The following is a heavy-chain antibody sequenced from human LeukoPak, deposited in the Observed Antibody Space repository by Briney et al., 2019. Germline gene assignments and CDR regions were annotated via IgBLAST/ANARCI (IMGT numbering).Heavy chain of an antibody. J-gene: IGHJ4*02. CDR2: INPNTGVT. V-gene: IGHV1-2*02. CDR1: GYTLTGYY. D-gene: IGHD2-21*02. Sequence: GASVKVSCKASGYTLTGYYMHWVRQAPGQGLTWMGWINPNTGVTNYAQKFQGRVTMTRATSINTAYMELDRLTSDDTAIYYCARSYCGGDCYWTIDYWGQGTLVTVSS. CDR3: ARSYCGGDCYWTIDY.